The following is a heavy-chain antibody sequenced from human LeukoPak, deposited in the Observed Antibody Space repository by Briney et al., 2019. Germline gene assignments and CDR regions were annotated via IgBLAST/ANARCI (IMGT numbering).Heavy chain of an antibody. J-gene: IGHJ3*02. Sequence: PGESLKISCKTSGYSFTTYWIGWVRHMPGKGLEWMGIIYPGDSDTKYSPSFQGQVTISAARSITTAYQPWSSLTASATAMYFGARAFRSRDAFDIWGQGTMITVSS. CDR1: GYSFTTYW. V-gene: IGHV5-51*01. D-gene: IGHD2/OR15-2a*01. CDR2: IYPGDSDT. CDR3: ARAFRSRDAFDI.